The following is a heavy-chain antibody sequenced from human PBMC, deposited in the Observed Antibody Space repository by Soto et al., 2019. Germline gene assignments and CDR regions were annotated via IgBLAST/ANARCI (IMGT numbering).Heavy chain of an antibody. CDR3: AGVSGYYYGMDV. D-gene: IGHD3-10*01. CDR1: GYTLTELS. V-gene: IGHV1-24*01. Sequence: ASVKVSFKVSGYTLTELSMHWVRQAPGKGLEWMGGFDPEDGETIYAQKFQGRVTMTEDTSTDTAYMELSSLRSEDTAVYYCAGVSGYYYGMDVWGQGTPVTVS. CDR2: FDPEDGET. J-gene: IGHJ6*02.